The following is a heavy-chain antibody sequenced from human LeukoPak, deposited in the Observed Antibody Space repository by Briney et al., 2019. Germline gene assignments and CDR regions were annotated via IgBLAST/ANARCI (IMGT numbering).Heavy chain of an antibody. D-gene: IGHD3-10*01. CDR3: ARDTYYYGLKSDY. J-gene: IGHJ4*02. V-gene: IGHV3-53*01. CDR1: GFTFSSYA. Sequence: GGSLRLSCAASGFTFSSYAMSWVRQAPGKGLEWVSVIYSGGSAYYADSVKGRFTISRDNSKNTLYLQMNSLRAEDTAVYYCARDTYYYGLKSDYWGQGTLVTVSS. CDR2: IYSGGSA.